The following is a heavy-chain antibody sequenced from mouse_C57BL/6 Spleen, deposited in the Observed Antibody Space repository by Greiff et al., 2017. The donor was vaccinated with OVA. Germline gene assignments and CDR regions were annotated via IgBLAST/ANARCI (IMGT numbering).Heavy chain of an antibody. CDR1: GYTFTDYN. D-gene: IGHD1-1*01. CDR2: INPNNGGT. J-gene: IGHJ1*03. Sequence: EVQLQQSGPELVKPGASVKMSCKASGYTFTDYNMHWVKQSHGKSLEWIGYINPNNGGTSYNQKFKGKATLTVNKSSSTAYMELRSLTSEDSAVYYCARGRYYGSSCRSYWYFDVWGTGTTVTVSS. V-gene: IGHV1-22*01. CDR3: ARGRYYGSSCRSYWYFDV.